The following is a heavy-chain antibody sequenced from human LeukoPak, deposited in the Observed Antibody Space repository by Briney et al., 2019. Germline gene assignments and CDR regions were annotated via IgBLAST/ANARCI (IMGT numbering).Heavy chain of an antibody. CDR3: ARDRFGRDGYNTYDY. CDR1: GFIFSDFY. D-gene: IGHD5-24*01. V-gene: IGHV3-11*05. J-gene: IGHJ4*02. Sequence: PGGSLRLSCAASGFIFSDFYMSWIRQAPGKGLEWISYISSSSLYINYAESVKGRFTIFRDNAKNSLYLQMNSLRAEDTAIYYCARDRFGRDGYNTYDYWGQGTLVTVSS. CDR2: ISSSSLYI.